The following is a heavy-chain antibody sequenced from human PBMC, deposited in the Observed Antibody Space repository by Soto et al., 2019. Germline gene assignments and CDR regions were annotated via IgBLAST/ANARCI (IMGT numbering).Heavy chain of an antibody. Sequence: QVQLVESGGGVVQPGRSLRLSCAASGFTFSSYAMHWVRQAPGKGLEWVAVISYDGSNKYYADSVKGRFTISRDNSKNTLYLQMNSLRAEDTAVYYCAREASCSGGSCFSTATGYYFDYWGQGTLVTVSS. V-gene: IGHV3-30-3*01. D-gene: IGHD2-15*01. CDR3: AREASCSGGSCFSTATGYYFDY. CDR1: GFTFSSYA. J-gene: IGHJ4*02. CDR2: ISYDGSNK.